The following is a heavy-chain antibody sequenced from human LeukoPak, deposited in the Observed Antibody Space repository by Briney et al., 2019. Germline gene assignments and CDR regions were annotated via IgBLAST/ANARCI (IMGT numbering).Heavy chain of an antibody. D-gene: IGHD2-2*01. J-gene: IGHJ5*02. CDR1: GGSFIRSTDC. V-gene: IGHV4-39*01. CDR3: ARLAFCTTTSCS. Sequence: TLLPFTSVSGGSFIRSTDCWGWLRQPPGKGLEWIATISYRGSTYNPALKSRVIISVDTSYNQFSLKLSSVTAADTAVYYCARLAFCTTTSCSWGQGTLVTVSS. CDR2: ISYRGST.